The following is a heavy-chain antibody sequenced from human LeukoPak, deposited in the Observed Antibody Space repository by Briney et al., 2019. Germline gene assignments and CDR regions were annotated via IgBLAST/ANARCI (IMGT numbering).Heavy chain of an antibody. D-gene: IGHD6-19*01. J-gene: IGHJ4*02. V-gene: IGHV4-4*09. CDR3: ARHGYNSGYYYLDH. Sequence: SETLSLTCTVSGGSISSYYWSWIRQPPGEGLEWIGYIYSGGSTNYNPSLKTRVTISVDTSKNHLSLKLSSVTAADTAVYYCARHGYNSGYYYLDHWGQGILVTVSS. CDR2: IYSGGST. CDR1: GGSISSYY.